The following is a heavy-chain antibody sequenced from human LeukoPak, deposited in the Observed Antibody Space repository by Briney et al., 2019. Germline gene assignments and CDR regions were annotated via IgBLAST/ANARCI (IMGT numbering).Heavy chain of an antibody. J-gene: IGHJ4*02. V-gene: IGHV4-59*01. CDR3: ARYNGTYYTY. CDR2: ISYTGTT. CDR1: GGSISSFY. D-gene: IGHD1-26*01. Sequence: SETLSLTCTVSGGSISSFYWSWVRQPPGKGLEWIGYISYTGTTNYNPSLKSRVTISVDTSKNQFSLKLSSVTAADTAVYYCARYNGTYYTYWGQGTLVTVSP.